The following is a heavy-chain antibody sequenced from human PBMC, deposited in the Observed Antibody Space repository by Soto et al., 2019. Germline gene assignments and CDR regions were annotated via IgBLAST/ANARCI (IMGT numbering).Heavy chain of an antibody. CDR1: EFTFSSSA. CDR2: ISGSGGST. Sequence: EVQLLESGGGLVQPGGSLRLSWAASEFTFSSSAMSWVRQTPGKGLEWVSAISGSGGSTFYADSVKGRFTISRDNSKTTLYLRMDSLRVEDTAVYYCAKGYGRFDYWGQGTLVTVSS. V-gene: IGHV3-23*01. J-gene: IGHJ4*02. D-gene: IGHD4-17*01. CDR3: AKGYGRFDY.